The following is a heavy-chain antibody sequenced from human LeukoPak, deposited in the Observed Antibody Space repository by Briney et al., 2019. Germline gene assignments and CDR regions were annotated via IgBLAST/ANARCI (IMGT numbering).Heavy chain of an antibody. J-gene: IGHJ4*01. D-gene: IGHD6-6*01. CDR2: ISGSGGST. V-gene: IGHV3-23*01. Sequence: GGSLRLSCAASGFTFSSYAMSWVRQAPGKGLEWVSAISGSGGSTYYADSVKGRFTISRDNSKNTLYLQMNSLRAEDTAVYYCAKPVYSSSAGGDYFLGQGTLVTVSS. CDR3: AKPVYSSSAGGDYF. CDR1: GFTFSSYA.